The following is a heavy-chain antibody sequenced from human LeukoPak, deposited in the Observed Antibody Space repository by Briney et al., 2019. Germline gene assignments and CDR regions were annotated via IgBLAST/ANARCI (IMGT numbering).Heavy chain of an antibody. D-gene: IGHD3-22*01. CDR1: GGSFSGYY. CDR3: AGLVGRYSSGLYYYYFDY. Sequence: MPSETLSLTCAVYGGSFSGYYWSWIRQPPGKGLEWIGEINHSGSTNYNPSLKSRVTISVDTSKNQFSLKLSSVTAADTAVYYCAGLVGRYSSGLYYYYFDYWGQGTLVTVSS. V-gene: IGHV4-34*01. J-gene: IGHJ4*02. CDR2: INHSGST.